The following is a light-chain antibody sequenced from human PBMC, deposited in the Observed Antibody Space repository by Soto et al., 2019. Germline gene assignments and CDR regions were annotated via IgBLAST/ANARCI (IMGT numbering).Light chain of an antibody. CDR2: FGS. CDR1: QSLLHSNGNNC. CDR3: MQALQLRIT. J-gene: IGKJ5*01. V-gene: IGKV2-28*01. Sequence: DIVMTQYPLSLPVTPGEPASISCRSSQSLLHSNGNNCLDWYLQKPGQSPQLLIYFGSSRASGVPDRFSGSGSGTDFTLKISRVEAEDVGVYYCMQALQLRITFGQGTRLEIK.